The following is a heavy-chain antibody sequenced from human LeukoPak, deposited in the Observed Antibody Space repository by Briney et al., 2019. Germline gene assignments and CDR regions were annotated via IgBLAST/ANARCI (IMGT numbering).Heavy chain of an antibody. CDR1: GGSISSSSYY. Sequence: SETLSLTCTVSGGSISSSSYYWGWIRQPPGKGLEWIGSIYYTGSTNYNPSLKSRVTISVDTSKNQFSLKLSSVTAADTAVYYCARHLLHHQWLPRRQNWFDPWGQGTLVTVSS. CDR2: IYYTGST. J-gene: IGHJ5*02. V-gene: IGHV4-39*01. D-gene: IGHD5-12*01. CDR3: ARHLLHHQWLPRRQNWFDP.